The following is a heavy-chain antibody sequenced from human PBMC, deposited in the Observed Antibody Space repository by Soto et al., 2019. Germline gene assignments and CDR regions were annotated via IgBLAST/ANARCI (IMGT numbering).Heavy chain of an antibody. D-gene: IGHD5-18*01. Sequence: QVQLVQSGAELKKPGASVKVPCKASGYTFSNYDMNWVRQATGQGPEWIGWVNPNNGDTGYAQKLQGRVTLTTHISTTAAYLERTTLRSEDAAIYYCAKVSRAGYAIDLDYWGQGTLITVSS. CDR3: AKVSRAGYAIDLDY. V-gene: IGHV1-8*01. CDR2: VNPNNGDT. CDR1: GYTFSNYD. J-gene: IGHJ4*02.